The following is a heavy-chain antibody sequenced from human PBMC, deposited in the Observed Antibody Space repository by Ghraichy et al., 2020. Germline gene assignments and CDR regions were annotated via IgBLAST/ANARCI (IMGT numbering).Heavy chain of an antibody. CDR1: GFSLNNARMG. Sequence: SGPTLVNPTETLTLTCSVSGFSLNNARMGVTWVRQPPGKALEWLAHIFPNDEKSYNTSLRTRLTISKDTSKSQVVLSLTNVGLVDTGTYFCARVRFFDWFPVDNWGPGILVTVSS. J-gene: IGHJ4*02. D-gene: IGHD3-9*01. V-gene: IGHV2-26*01. CDR3: ARVRFFDWFPVDN. CDR2: IFPNDEK.